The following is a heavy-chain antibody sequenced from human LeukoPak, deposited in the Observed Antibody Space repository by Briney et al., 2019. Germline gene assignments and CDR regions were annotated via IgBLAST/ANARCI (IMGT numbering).Heavy chain of an antibody. CDR1: GGSISSSSYY. CDR2: IYYSGST. V-gene: IGHV4-39*01. Sequence: SETLSLTCTVSGGSISSSSYYWGWIRQPPGKGLEWIGSIYYSGSTYYNPSLKSRVTISVDTSKNQFSLKLSSVTAADTAVYYCARHRGPKKSYSSSLRGYYMDVWGKGTTVTVSS. J-gene: IGHJ6*03. CDR3: ARHRGPKKSYSSSLRGYYMDV. D-gene: IGHD6-6*01.